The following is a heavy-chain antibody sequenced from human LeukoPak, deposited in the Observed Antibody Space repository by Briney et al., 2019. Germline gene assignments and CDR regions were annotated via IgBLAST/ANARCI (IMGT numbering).Heavy chain of an antibody. Sequence: PGGSLRLSCAASGFTFSSNEMNWVRQAPGKGVEWVSYISSSGSTIYYADSVKGRFTISRDNAKNSLYLQMNSLRAEDTAVYYCAELGITMIGGVWGKGTTVTISS. CDR3: AELGITMIGGV. D-gene: IGHD3-10*02. CDR1: GFTFSSNE. J-gene: IGHJ6*04. V-gene: IGHV3-48*03. CDR2: ISSSGSTI.